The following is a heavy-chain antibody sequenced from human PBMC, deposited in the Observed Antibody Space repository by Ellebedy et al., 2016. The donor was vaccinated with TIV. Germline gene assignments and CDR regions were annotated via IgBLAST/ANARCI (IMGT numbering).Heavy chain of an antibody. D-gene: IGHD2-15*01. J-gene: IGHJ4*02. CDR1: GFIFSSYG. Sequence: PGGSLRLSCAASGFIFSSYGMHWVRQAPGKGLEWVAVISYDGSNKYYADSVKGRFTISRDNSKNTLYLQMNSLRAEDTAVYYCARDKRHCSGGSCYTIFDYWGQGTLVTVSS. V-gene: IGHV3-30*03. CDR2: ISYDGSNK. CDR3: ARDKRHCSGGSCYTIFDY.